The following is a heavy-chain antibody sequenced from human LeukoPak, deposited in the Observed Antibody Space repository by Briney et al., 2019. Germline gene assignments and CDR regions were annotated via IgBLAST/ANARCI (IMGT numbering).Heavy chain of an antibody. J-gene: IGHJ3*02. V-gene: IGHV2-5*01. CDR3: ALPPLRFLEWSFTPGRSFDI. CDR2: VYWNDDK. CDR1: GFSLSTSGVG. Sequence: SGPTLVNPTQTLTLTCTFSGFSLSTSGVGVGWIRQPPGKALEWLALVYWNDDKRYSPSLKSRLTITKDTSKNQVVLTMTNMDPVDTATYYCALPPLRFLEWSFTPGRSFDIWGQGTMVTVSS. D-gene: IGHD3-3*01.